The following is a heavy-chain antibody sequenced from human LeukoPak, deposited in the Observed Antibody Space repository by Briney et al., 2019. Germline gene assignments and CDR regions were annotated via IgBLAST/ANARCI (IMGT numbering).Heavy chain of an antibody. CDR1: GYTFTSYG. CDR3: AGAGALVGATGRYYFDY. J-gene: IGHJ4*02. D-gene: IGHD1-26*01. Sequence: GASVKVSCKASGYTFTSYGISWVRQAPGQGLEWMGWIGAYNGNTNYAQKLQGRVTMTTDTSTSTAYMELRGLRSDDTAVYYCAGAGALVGATGRYYFDYWGQGTLVTVSS. CDR2: IGAYNGNT. V-gene: IGHV1-18*01.